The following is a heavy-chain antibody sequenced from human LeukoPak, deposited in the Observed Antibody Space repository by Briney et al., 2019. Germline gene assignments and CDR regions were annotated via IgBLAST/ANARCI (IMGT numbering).Heavy chain of an antibody. D-gene: IGHD1-1*01. CDR2: INPNSGGT. J-gene: IGHJ4*02. Sequence: ASVKVSCKASGYTFTRYYMHWVRQAPGQGLEWMGRINPNSGGTNYAQKFQGRVTMTRDTSISTAYMELGRLRSDDTAVYYCARIRFSGTTRSTNFDYWGQGTLVTVSS. CDR1: GYTFTRYY. V-gene: IGHV1-2*06. CDR3: ARIRFSGTTRSTNFDY.